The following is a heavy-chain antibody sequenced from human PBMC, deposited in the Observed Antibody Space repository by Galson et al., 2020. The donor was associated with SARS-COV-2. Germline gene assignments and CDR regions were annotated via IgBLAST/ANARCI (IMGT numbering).Heavy chain of an antibody. CDR1: GGSFSGHY. CDR2: ITQSGSV. J-gene: IGHJ4*02. CDR3: ARGLLQTTMVIVVYTSASFYFDT. V-gene: IGHV4-34*01. D-gene: IGHD3-22*01. Sequence: SETLSLRSAVYGGSFSGHYWSWIRQSPGKGLEWIGEITQSGSVNYTPSLKSRVTISADTSKNQFSLELRSVTAADTAIYYCARGLLQTTMVIVVYTSASFYFDTWGQGTLVSVSS.